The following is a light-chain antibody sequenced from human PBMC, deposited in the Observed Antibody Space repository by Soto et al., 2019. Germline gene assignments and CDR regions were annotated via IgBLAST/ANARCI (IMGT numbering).Light chain of an antibody. Sequence: QSALTQPASVSGSPGQSITISCTGTSSDVGNSNFVSWYQHHPGKAPKLMIYEGTKLSSGVSNRFSGSKSGNTASLTISGLLAEDEAVYYCCSFAGRTTWWFGGGTKLTVL. CDR3: CSFAGRTTWW. J-gene: IGLJ3*02. CDR2: EGT. V-gene: IGLV2-23*01. CDR1: SSDVGNSNF.